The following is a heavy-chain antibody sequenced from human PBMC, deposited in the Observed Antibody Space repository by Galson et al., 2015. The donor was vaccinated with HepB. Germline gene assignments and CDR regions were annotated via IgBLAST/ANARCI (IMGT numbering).Heavy chain of an antibody. CDR1: GGSISSYY. J-gene: IGHJ4*02. V-gene: IGHV4-59*01. CDR3: ARWRGAYCGGDCYSGFDY. Sequence: TLSLTCTVSGGSISSYYWSWIRQPPGKGLEWIGYIYYSGSTNYNPSLKSRVTISVDTSKNQFSLKQSSVTAADTAVYYCARWRGAYCGGDCYSGFDYWGQGTLVTVSS. D-gene: IGHD2-21*02. CDR2: IYYSGST.